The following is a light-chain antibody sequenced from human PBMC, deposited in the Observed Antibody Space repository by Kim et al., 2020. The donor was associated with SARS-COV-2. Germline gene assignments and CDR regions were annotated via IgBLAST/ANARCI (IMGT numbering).Light chain of an antibody. J-gene: IGKJ1*01. Sequence: SPGERATLSCRAGQSISSNLAWYQQKPGQAPRLLIYGASTRATGVPARFSGSGFGTEFTLSISSLQSEDFALYFCQQYNDWPPWTFGQGTKVDIK. V-gene: IGKV3-15*01. CDR2: GAS. CDR3: QQYNDWPPWT. CDR1: QSISSN.